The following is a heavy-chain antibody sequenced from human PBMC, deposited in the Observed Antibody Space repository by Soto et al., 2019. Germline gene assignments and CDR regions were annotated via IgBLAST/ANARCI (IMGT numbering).Heavy chain of an antibody. V-gene: IGHV3-23*01. CDR1: GFTFSNYV. J-gene: IGHJ5*02. Sequence: EVQVLESGGDLVQPGGSLRLSCAASGFTFSNYVMSWVRQAPGKGLEWVSTIFGSGADTFYADSVKGRFTVSRDNSKNTLILHRRSLGAEDAALYYCAKGGFNGEVLLDPWGQGTLVIVSS. CDR3: AKGGFNGEVLLDP. CDR2: IFGSGADT. D-gene: IGHD3-10*01.